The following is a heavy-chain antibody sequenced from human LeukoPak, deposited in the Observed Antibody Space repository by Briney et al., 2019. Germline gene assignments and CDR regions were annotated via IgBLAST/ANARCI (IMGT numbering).Heavy chain of an antibody. CDR3: AGHTDIVVVAFDC. CDR1: GFTFSNAW. V-gene: IGHV3-15*01. D-gene: IGHD2-15*01. Sequence: PGGSLRLSCAASGFTFSNAWMSWVRQAPGKGREWVGRIKSKTDGGTPDYAAPVKGRFTISRDDSKNTPYLQINSRKTQDTAVHYCAGHTDIVVVAFDCWGQGTLVTVSS. CDR2: IKSKTDGGTP. J-gene: IGHJ4*02.